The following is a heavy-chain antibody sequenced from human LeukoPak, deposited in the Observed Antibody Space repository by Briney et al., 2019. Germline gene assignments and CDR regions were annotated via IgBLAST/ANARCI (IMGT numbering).Heavy chain of an antibody. CDR1: GGSISSYY. D-gene: IGHD3-10*01. CDR3: AGGRSRGYYYMDV. Sequence: SETLSLTCTVSGGSISSYYWSWIRQPPGKGLDWIGYIYYSGNTNYNPSLKSRVTISVDTSKNQFSLKLSSVTAADTAVYYCAGGRSRGYYYMDVWGKGTTVTVSS. J-gene: IGHJ6*03. V-gene: IGHV4-59*08. CDR2: IYYSGNT.